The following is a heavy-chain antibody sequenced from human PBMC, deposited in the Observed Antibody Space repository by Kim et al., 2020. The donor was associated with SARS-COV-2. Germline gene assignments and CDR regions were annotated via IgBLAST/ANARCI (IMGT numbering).Heavy chain of an antibody. CDR3: AKDRGYGDSNRFDY. V-gene: IGHV3-23*01. Sequence: ESVEGRFTISRDKSKNTLYLQMNSLRAEDTAVYYCAKDRGYGDSNRFDYWGQGTLVTVSS. J-gene: IGHJ4*02. D-gene: IGHD4-17*01.